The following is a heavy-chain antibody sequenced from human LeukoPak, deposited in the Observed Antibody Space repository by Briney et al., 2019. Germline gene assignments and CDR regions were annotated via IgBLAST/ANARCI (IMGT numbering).Heavy chain of an antibody. Sequence: PGGSLRLSCAASGFTFSSYSMNWVRQAPGKGLEWVSSISGSSSYIYYADSVKGRFTISRDNAKNSLYLQMNSLRAEDTAVYYCARENSYYDILTGRPLDYWGQGTLVTVSS. V-gene: IGHV3-21*01. J-gene: IGHJ4*02. CDR2: ISGSSSYI. CDR3: ARENSYYDILTGRPLDY. D-gene: IGHD3-9*01. CDR1: GFTFSSYS.